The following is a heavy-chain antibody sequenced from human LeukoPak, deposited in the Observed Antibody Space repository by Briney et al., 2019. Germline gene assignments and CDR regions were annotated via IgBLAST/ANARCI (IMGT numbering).Heavy chain of an antibody. Sequence: GGSLRLSCAASGFTFSSYATHWVRQAPGKGLEWVAVISYDGSNKYYADSVKGRFTISRDNSKNTLYLQMNSLRAEDTAVYYCARDRPNVDTATDYYYYGMDVWGQGTTVTVSS. J-gene: IGHJ6*02. CDR3: ARDRPNVDTATDYYYYGMDV. CDR2: ISYDGSNK. V-gene: IGHV3-30-3*01. CDR1: GFTFSSYA. D-gene: IGHD5-18*01.